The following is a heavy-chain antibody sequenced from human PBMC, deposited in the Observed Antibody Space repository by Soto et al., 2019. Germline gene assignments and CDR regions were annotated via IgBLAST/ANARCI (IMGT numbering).Heavy chain of an antibody. CDR1: GFTFSIYP. CDR3: AKSRVDSGRGYFDL. CDR2: IGTTGGDT. V-gene: IGHV3-23*01. J-gene: IGHJ2*01. D-gene: IGHD6-25*01. Sequence: ESGGGLVQPGGSLRLSCAASGFTFSIYPMSWVRQTPEKGLEWVSTIGTTGGDTYYADSVRGRSTISRDDSKNTLYLQMSSLRAEESAVYYCAKSRVDSGRGYFDLWGSGTLVTVSS.